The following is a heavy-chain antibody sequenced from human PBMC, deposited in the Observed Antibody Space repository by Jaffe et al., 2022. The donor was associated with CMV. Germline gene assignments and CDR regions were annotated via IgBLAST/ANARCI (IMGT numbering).Heavy chain of an antibody. CDR1: GFTFSNAW. CDR3: TTDQGSSSWYAPLDY. J-gene: IGHJ4*02. D-gene: IGHD6-13*01. Sequence: EVQLVESGGGLVKPGGSLRLSCAASGFTFSNAWMSWVRQAPGKGLEWVGRIKSKTDGGTTDYAAPVKGRFTISRDDSKNTLYLQMNSLKTEDTAVYYCTTDQGSSSWYAPLDYWGQGTLVTVSS. CDR2: IKSKTDGGTT. V-gene: IGHV3-15*01.